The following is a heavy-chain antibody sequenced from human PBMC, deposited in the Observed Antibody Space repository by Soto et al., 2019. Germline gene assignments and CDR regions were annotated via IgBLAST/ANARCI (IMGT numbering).Heavy chain of an antibody. V-gene: IGHV3-30*03. CDR2: ISYDGSNK. CDR1: GFTFSSYG. J-gene: IGHJ4*02. D-gene: IGHD3-22*01. CDR3: AALTEYYYDSSGYNY. Sequence: QVQLVESGGGVVQPGRSLRLSCAASGFTFSSYGMHWVRQAPGKGLEWVAVISYDGSNKYYADSMKGRFTISRDNSKNTLYLQMNSLRAEDTAVYYCAALTEYYYDSSGYNYWGQGTLVTVSS.